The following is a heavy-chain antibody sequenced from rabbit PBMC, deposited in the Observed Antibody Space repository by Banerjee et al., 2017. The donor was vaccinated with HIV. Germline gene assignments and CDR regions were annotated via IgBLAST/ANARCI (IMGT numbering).Heavy chain of an antibody. Sequence: QSLEESGGGLVKPGGTLTLTCTASGIDFNNYYYMCWVRQAPGKGLEWIACIYAGSGSTYYASWAKGRFTISKTSSTTVTLQVTSLTAADTATYFCARTAGSGFAFNFWGQGTLVTVS. D-gene: IGHD1-1*01. CDR2: IYAGSGST. J-gene: IGHJ3*01. CDR1: GIDFNNYYY. V-gene: IGHV1S40*01. CDR3: ARTAGSGFAFNF.